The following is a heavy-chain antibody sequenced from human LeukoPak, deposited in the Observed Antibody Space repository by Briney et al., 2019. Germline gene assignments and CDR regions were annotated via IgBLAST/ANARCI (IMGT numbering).Heavy chain of an antibody. J-gene: IGHJ4*02. Sequence: SETLSLTCTVSGVSISSYYWSWIRQPAGKGLEWIGRIYTSGSTNYNPSLKSRVTISVDTSKNQFSLKLSSVTAADTAVYYCATYDYSNYAIDYWGQGTLVTVSS. V-gene: IGHV4-4*07. CDR2: IYTSGST. D-gene: IGHD4-11*01. CDR3: ATYDYSNYAIDY. CDR1: GVSISSYY.